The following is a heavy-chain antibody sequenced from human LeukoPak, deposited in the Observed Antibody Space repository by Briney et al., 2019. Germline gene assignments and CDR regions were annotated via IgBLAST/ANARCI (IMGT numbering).Heavy chain of an antibody. CDR2: INPSGGST. J-gene: IGHJ6*03. CDR3: ARATMIVVVSDYYYYMDV. V-gene: IGHV1-46*01. CDR1: GYTFTGYY. D-gene: IGHD3-22*01. Sequence: ASVKVSCKASGYTFTGYYMHWVRQAPGQGLEWMGIINPSGGSTSYAQKFQGRVTMTRDTSTSTVYMELSSLRSEDTAVYYCARATMIVVVSDYYYYMDVWGKGTTVTVSS.